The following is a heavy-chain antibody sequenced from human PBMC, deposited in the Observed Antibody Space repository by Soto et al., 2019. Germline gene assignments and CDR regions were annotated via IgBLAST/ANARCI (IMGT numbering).Heavy chain of an antibody. Sequence: GGSLRLSCAASGITFIADAMSWVRQAPGKGLEWVSAISGSGATTYYADSVKGQFTISRDKSKNTLYLQMNSLRAEDTALYYCAKSFSSNWYDYFDYWGQGSLVTVSS. CDR1: GITFIADA. J-gene: IGHJ4*02. V-gene: IGHV3-23*01. CDR2: ISGSGATT. CDR3: AKSFSSNWYDYFDY. D-gene: IGHD6-13*01.